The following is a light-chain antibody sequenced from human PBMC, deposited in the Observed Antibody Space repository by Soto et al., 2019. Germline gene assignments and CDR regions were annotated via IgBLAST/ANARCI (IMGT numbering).Light chain of an antibody. CDR3: SSYTRSSIYV. J-gene: IGLJ1*01. CDR2: EGT. Sequence: QSVLTQPASASGSPGQSITVSCAGTSSDVGGYNLVSRYQQHPGKAPKLIIYEGTERPSGISPRFSGSKSGNTASLTISGLQAEDEADYYCSSYTRSSIYVFGSGTKVTVL. V-gene: IGLV2-23*01. CDR1: SSDVGGYNL.